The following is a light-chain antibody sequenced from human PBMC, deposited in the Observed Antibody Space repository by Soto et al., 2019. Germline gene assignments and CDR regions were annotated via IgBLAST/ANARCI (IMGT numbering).Light chain of an antibody. CDR3: QQYGSSPIT. CDR1: HSVSSSN. Sequence: EIVLTQSPGTLSLSPGERATLSCTGSHSVSSSNLAWYQQKPGQAPRLLIYGASSRATDIPDRFTGSGSGADFTLTISRLEPEDFGVYYCQQYGSSPITFGQGTRLEIK. CDR2: GAS. V-gene: IGKV3-20*01. J-gene: IGKJ5*01.